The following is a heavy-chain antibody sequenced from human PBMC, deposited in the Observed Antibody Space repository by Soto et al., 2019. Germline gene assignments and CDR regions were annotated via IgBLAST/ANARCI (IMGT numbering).Heavy chain of an antibody. V-gene: IGHV3-53*01. Sequence: EVQLVESGGGLIQPGGSLRLSCAASGFTVSSNYMSWVRQAPGKGLEWVSVIYSGGSTYYADSVKGRFTISRDNSKNTLYLQMNSLRAEDTAVYYCARDHGYSHWYFDLWGRGTLVTVSS. CDR3: ARDHGYSHWYFDL. J-gene: IGHJ2*01. CDR2: IYSGGST. CDR1: GFTVSSNY. D-gene: IGHD5-18*01.